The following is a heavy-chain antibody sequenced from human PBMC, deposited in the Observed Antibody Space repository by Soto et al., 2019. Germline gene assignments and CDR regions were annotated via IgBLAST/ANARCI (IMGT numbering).Heavy chain of an antibody. V-gene: IGHV4-61*01. J-gene: IGHJ4*02. CDR2: IYYSGST. CDR1: GGSVSSGSYY. D-gene: IGHD3-22*01. CDR3: ARAGSSGTRVDY. Sequence: KTSETLSLTCTVSGGSVSSGSYYWSWIRQPPGKGLEWIGYIYYSGSTNYNPSLKSRVTISVDTSKNQFSLKLSSVTAADTAVYYCARAGSSGTRVDYWGQGTLVTVSS.